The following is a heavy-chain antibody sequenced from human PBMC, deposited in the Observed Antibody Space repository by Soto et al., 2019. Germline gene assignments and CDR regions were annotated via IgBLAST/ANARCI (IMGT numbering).Heavy chain of an antibody. Sequence: GGSLRLSCAASGFTFSSYAMHWVRQAPGKGLEWVAVISYDGSNKYYADSVKGRFTISRDNSKNTLYLQMNSLRAEDTAVYYCVRDGGYCSSTSCYIHGYYYYYGMDVWGQGTTVTVSS. CDR3: VRDGGYCSSTSCYIHGYYYYYGMDV. CDR1: GFTFSSYA. CDR2: ISYDGSNK. D-gene: IGHD2-2*02. J-gene: IGHJ6*02. V-gene: IGHV3-30-3*01.